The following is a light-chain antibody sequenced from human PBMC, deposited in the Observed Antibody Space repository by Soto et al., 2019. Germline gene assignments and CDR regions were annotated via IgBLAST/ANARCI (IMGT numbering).Light chain of an antibody. J-gene: IGKJ3*01. Sequence: DIQMTQSPSSLSASVGDRVTITCRASQGISNYLAWYQQKPGKVPKLLIYDASTLQSGVPSRFSGGGSETDFTLTISSLQPEDVATYYCQKYNSVPFTFGPGTKVDIK. CDR3: QKYNSVPFT. V-gene: IGKV1-27*01. CDR2: DAS. CDR1: QGISNY.